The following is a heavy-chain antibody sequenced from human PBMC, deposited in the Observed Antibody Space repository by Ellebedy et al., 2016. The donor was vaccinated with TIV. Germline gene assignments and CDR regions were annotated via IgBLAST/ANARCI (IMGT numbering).Heavy chain of an antibody. CDR3: VKDFLPGGADY. Sequence: PGGSLRLSCAASGVTFDKFAMHWVRPAPGKRLAWVSGISLDSDNIGYAESVKGRFTISKDNAKKSLYLQMNSLRPEDTALYYCVKDFLPGGADYWGQGTLVTVSS. J-gene: IGHJ4*02. D-gene: IGHD3-3*01. CDR2: ISLDSDNI. V-gene: IGHV3-9*01. CDR1: GVTFDKFA.